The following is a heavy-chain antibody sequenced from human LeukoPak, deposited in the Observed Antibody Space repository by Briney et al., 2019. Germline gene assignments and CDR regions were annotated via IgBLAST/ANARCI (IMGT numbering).Heavy chain of an antibody. CDR1: GYTFPTYW. D-gene: IGHD3-10*01. CDR2: IYPGDSDT. V-gene: IGHV5-51*01. J-gene: IGHJ3*02. Sequence: KLGESLKISCKGSGYTFPTYWIGWVRQMPEKGLEWMGIIYPGDSDTRYSPSFQGRVTISADKSISTAYVQWSSLKASDTAMYYCGRSMVDPSSEGHAFDIWGQGTMVTVSS. CDR3: GRSMVDPSSEGHAFDI.